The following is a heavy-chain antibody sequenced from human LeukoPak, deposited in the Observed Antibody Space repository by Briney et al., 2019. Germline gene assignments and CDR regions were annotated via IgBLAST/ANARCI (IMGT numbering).Heavy chain of an antibody. CDR2: IKSKTDGGTT. V-gene: IGHV3-15*01. D-gene: IGHD6-13*01. CDR1: GFTFSNAW. CDR3: TTWGIAVAGTPDY. Sequence: GGSLRLSCAASGFTFSNAWMSWVRQAPGKGLEWVGRIKSKTDGGTTDYAAPVKGRFTISRDDSKNTLYLQMNSLKTEDTAVYYCTTWGIAVAGTPDYWGQGTLVTDTS. J-gene: IGHJ4*02.